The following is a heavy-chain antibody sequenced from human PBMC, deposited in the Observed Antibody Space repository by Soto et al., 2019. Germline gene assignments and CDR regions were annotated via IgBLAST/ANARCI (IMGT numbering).Heavy chain of an antibody. CDR1: GFTFSSYW. CDR2: IMSDGSGT. D-gene: IGHD2-21*01. Sequence: EVQLVESGGGLVQPGGSLRLSCAASGFTFSSYWMHWVRQGPGEGLVWVSRIMSDGSGTTYADSVKGRFTSSRDNAKNTLYLQMNSLRAEDTAVYHCARSRGSCGVEYNMDVWGQGTTVTVSS. V-gene: IGHV3-74*01. CDR3: ARSRGSCGVEYNMDV. J-gene: IGHJ6*02.